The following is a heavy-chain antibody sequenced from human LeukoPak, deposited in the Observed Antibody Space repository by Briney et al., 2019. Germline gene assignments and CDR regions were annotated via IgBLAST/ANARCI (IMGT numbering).Heavy chain of an antibody. D-gene: IGHD6-6*01. J-gene: IGHJ6*02. Sequence: GGSLRLSCAASGFTFSSYAMSWVRQAPGKGLEWVSVISGSGGSTYYADSVKGRFTISRDNSKNTLYLQMNSLRAEDTAVYYCAKDQASRQQLVPSYYYYYGMDVWGQGTTVTVSS. V-gene: IGHV3-23*01. CDR3: AKDQASRQQLVPSYYYYYGMDV. CDR2: ISGSGGST. CDR1: GFTFSSYA.